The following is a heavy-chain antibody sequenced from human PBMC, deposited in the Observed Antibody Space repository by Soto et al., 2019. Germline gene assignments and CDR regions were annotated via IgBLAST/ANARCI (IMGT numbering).Heavy chain of an antibody. CDR2: IYPADSDT. V-gene: IGHV5-51*01. J-gene: IGHJ6*02. Sequence: GESLKISCQASGYSFSDYWIGWVRQKPGEGLQWMGIIYPADSDTKYNPSFQGQVTISADESTNTAYLQWTSLKASDTAMYYCAGGGVRGVITRTRDYYGMDVWGQGTTVTVPS. CDR3: AGGGVRGVITRTRDYYGMDV. D-gene: IGHD3-10*01. CDR1: GYSFSDYW.